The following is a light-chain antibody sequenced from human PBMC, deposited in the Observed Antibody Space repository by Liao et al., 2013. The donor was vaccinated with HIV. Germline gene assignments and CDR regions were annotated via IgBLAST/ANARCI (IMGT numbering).Light chain of an antibody. Sequence: SYELTQPPSVSVSPGQTATIPCSGDKLGDKFACWYQQKPGQSPVVVIYQDFLRPSGIPGRFSGSSSENTGTLTISGTQAMDEAEYYCQVWDRDAALFGGGTKLTVL. CDR3: QVWDRDAAL. V-gene: IGLV3-1*01. CDR1: KLGDKF. J-gene: IGLJ2*01. CDR2: QDF.